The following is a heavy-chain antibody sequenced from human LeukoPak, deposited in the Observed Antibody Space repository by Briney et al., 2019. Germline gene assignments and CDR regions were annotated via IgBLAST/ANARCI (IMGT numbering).Heavy chain of an antibody. Sequence: GESLKISCKGSGYSFTSYWIGWVRQMPGKGLEWMGILYPGDSDTRYSPSFQGQVTISADKSISTAYLQWSSLKASDTAMYYCARQYCSSTSCSYNWFDPWGQGTLVTVSS. CDR3: ARQYCSSTSCSYNWFDP. CDR2: LYPGDSDT. CDR1: GYSFTSYW. D-gene: IGHD2-2*01. V-gene: IGHV5-51*01. J-gene: IGHJ5*02.